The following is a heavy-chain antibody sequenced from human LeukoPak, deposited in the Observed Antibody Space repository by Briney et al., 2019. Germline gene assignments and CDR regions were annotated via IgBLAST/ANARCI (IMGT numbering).Heavy chain of an antibody. J-gene: IGHJ4*02. CDR3: AKVGYDSSGYYEARGRYYFDY. Sequence: PGGSLRLSCAASGFTFSSYAMSWVRQAPGKGLEWVSAISGSGDSTYYADSVKGRFTISRDNSKNTLYLQMNSLRAEDTAVYYCAKVGYDSSGYYEARGRYYFDYWGQGTLVTVSS. V-gene: IGHV3-23*01. D-gene: IGHD3-22*01. CDR2: ISGSGDST. CDR1: GFTFSSYA.